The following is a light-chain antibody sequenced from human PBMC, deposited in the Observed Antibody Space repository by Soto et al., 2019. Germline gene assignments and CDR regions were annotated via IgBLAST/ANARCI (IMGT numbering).Light chain of an antibody. CDR1: SGHSSYI. CDR3: ATLDSNTRV. J-gene: IGLJ3*02. V-gene: IGLV4-60*02. Sequence: QSVLTQSSSASASRGSSVKLTCTLSSGHSSYIIAWHQQQPGKAPRYLMKLEGSGSYNKGSGVPDRFSGSSSGADRYLTISTLHFEDEADYYCATLDSNTRVFGGGTELTVL. CDR2: LEGSGSY.